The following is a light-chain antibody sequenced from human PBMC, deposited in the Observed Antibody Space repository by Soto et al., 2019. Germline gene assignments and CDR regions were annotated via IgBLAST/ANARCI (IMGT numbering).Light chain of an antibody. CDR1: QGIASY. V-gene: IGKV1-9*01. CDR2: DTS. J-gene: IGKJ4*01. Sequence: DIQLTQSPSFLSASVGDSVAITCRTSQGIASYLAWYQQKPGKAPKLLIYDTSTLQGGVPSRFSGSGSGTEFTLTISSLQPEDSATYYCQQLNSYPRLTFGGGTKVEIK. CDR3: QQLNSYPRLT.